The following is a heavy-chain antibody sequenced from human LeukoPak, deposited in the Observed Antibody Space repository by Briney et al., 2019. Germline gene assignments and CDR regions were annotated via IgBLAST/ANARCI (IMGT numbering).Heavy chain of an antibody. CDR2: ISGNGGST. CDR3: AKDLLVVAATSDAFDI. CDR1: GFTFSSYA. J-gene: IGHJ3*02. D-gene: IGHD2-15*01. Sequence: GGSLRLSCAASGFTFSSYAMSWVRQAPGKGLEWVSAISGNGGSTYYADSVKGRFTISRDNSKNTLYLQMNSLRAEDTAVYYCAKDLLVVAATSDAFDIWGQGTMDTVSS. V-gene: IGHV3-23*01.